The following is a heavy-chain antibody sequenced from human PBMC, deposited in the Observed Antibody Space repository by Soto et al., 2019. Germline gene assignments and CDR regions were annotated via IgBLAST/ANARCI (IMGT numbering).Heavy chain of an antibody. V-gene: IGHV3-23*01. J-gene: IGHJ4*02. CDR3: AKSYSGSYYEYYFDY. D-gene: IGHD1-26*01. CDR2: ISGSGGST. CDR1: GFTFSSYA. Sequence: GGSLRLSCAASGFTFSSYAMSWVRQAPGKGLEWVSAISGSGGSTYYADSVKGRFTISRDNSKNTLYLQMNSLRAEDTAVYYCAKSYSGSYYEYYFDYWGQGTLVTVSS.